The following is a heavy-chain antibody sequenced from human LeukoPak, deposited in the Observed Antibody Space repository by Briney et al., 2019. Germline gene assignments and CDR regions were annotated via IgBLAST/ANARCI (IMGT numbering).Heavy chain of an antibody. CDR2: ISSSSSYI. CDR3: ARDGADFWSGYPYYFDY. CDR1: GFTFSSYS. D-gene: IGHD3-3*01. J-gene: IGHJ4*02. V-gene: IGHV3-21*01. Sequence: PGGSLRLSCAASGFTFSSYSMTWVRQAPGKGLEWVSSISSSSSYIYYADSVKGRFTISRDNAKNSLYLQMNSLRAEDTAVYYCARDGADFWSGYPYYFDYWGQGTLVTVSS.